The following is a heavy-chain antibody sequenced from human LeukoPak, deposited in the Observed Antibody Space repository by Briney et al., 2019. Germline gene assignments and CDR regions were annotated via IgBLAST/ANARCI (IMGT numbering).Heavy chain of an antibody. D-gene: IGHD3-9*01. CDR1: GFTVSSNY. J-gene: IGHJ4*02. Sequence: GGALRLSCAASGFTVSSNYLSWVRQAPGKGLERVSSIYSGGSTYYADSVTGRFTISRDNSKNTLYLQMNSLRAEDTAVYYCARDGAVLTGYYDYWGQGTLVTVSS. CDR2: IYSGGST. CDR3: ARDGAVLTGYYDY. V-gene: IGHV3-66*01.